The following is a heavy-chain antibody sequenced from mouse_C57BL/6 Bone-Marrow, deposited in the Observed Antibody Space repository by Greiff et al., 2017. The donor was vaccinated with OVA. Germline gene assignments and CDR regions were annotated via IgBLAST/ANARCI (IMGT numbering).Heavy chain of an antibody. CDR3: ARRTVVANAMDY. CDR1: GFTFSDYY. J-gene: IGHJ4*01. Sequence: EVNVVESGGGLVQPGGSLKLSCAASGFTFSDYYMYWVRQTPEKRLEWVAYISNGGGSTYYPDTVKGRFTISRDNAKNTLYLQMSRLKSEDTAMYYCARRTVVANAMDYWGQGTSVTVSS. CDR2: ISNGGGST. D-gene: IGHD1-1*01. V-gene: IGHV5-12*01.